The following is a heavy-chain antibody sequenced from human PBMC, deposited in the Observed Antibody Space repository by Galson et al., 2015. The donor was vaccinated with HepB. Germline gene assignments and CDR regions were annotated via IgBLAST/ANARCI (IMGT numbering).Heavy chain of an antibody. Sequence: QSGAEVKKPGESLKISCKGSGYSFASYWTGWVRQMPGKGLEWMGSIFPGDSDTRYSPSFQGQVTISADRSITTAYLQWSSLKASDTAMYYCAAAVAGTYWFDPWGQGTLVTVSP. CDR2: IFPGDSDT. J-gene: IGHJ5*02. CDR1: GYSFASYW. V-gene: IGHV5-51*01. D-gene: IGHD6-19*01. CDR3: AAAVAGTYWFDP.